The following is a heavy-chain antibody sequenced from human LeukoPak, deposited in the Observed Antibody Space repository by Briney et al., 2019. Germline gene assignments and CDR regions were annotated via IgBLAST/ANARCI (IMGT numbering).Heavy chain of an antibody. CDR3: ARNSYGSGSHDH. J-gene: IGHJ5*02. D-gene: IGHD3-10*01. Sequence: GGSLRLSCAASGFTPSSYWMTWVRQAPGKGLEWVANINQDGHAQYYVQSVRGRFTISRDNAKSSLYLQMNSLSVEDTGVYYCARNSYGSGSHDHWGQGTLVTVSS. V-gene: IGHV3-7*01. CDR2: INQDGHAQ. CDR1: GFTPSSYW.